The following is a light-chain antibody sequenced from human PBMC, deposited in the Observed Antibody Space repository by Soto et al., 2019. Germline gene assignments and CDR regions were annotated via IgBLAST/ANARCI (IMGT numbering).Light chain of an antibody. CDR1: QSVSSY. CDR3: QQRSNWPRT. CDR2: DAS. Sequence: EIVFTQSPATLSFSQGARATLSCRASQSVSSYLAWYQQKPGQAPRLLIYDASNRATGIPARFSGSGSGTDFTLTISSLEPEDFAVYYCQQRSNWPRTFGQGTKVDIK. V-gene: IGKV3-11*01. J-gene: IGKJ1*01.